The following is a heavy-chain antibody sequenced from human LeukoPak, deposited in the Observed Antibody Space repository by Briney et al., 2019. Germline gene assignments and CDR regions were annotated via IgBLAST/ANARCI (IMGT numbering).Heavy chain of an antibody. V-gene: IGHV4-59*01. CDR2: IYYSGST. CDR1: GGSISSYY. J-gene: IGHJ3*02. CDR3: ARDRKAAWEGAFDI. Sequence: SETLSLTCTVSGGSISSYYWSWIRQPPGKGLEWIGYIYYSGSTNYNPSLKSRVTISVDTSKNQFSLKLSSVTAADTAVYYCARDRKAAWEGAFDIWGQGTMATVS. D-gene: IGHD1-26*01.